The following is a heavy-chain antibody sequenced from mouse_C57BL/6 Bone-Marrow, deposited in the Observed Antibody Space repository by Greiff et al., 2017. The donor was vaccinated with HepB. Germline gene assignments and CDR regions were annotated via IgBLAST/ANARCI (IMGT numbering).Heavy chain of an antibody. Sequence: QVQLQQPGAELVMPGASVKLSCKASGYTFTSYWMHWVKQRPGQGLEWIGEIDPSDSYTNYNQKFKGKSTLTVAKSSSTAYMQLSSLTSEASAVYYCARAKFITPVVATWDFYYWGQGTTLTVSS. CDR1: GYTFTSYW. J-gene: IGHJ2*01. D-gene: IGHD1-1*01. CDR3: ARAKFITPVVATWDFYY. CDR2: IDPSDSYT. V-gene: IGHV1-69*01.